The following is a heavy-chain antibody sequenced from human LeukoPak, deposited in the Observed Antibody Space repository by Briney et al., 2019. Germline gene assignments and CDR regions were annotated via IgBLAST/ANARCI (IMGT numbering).Heavy chain of an antibody. CDR2: ISSSSTYI. Sequence: GESLRLSCAASGFTFSSYTMNWVRQTPGKGLEWVSSISSSSTYINYADSVKGRFTISRDNAKNSLYLQMNSLRAEDTAVYYCARRLDCWGQGTLVTVSS. V-gene: IGHV3-21*01. J-gene: IGHJ4*02. CDR3: ARRLDC. CDR1: GFTFSSYT.